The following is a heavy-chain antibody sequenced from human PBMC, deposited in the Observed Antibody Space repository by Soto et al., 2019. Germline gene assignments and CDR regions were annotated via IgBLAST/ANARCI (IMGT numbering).Heavy chain of an antibody. CDR1: GGSFSGYY. CDR3: ARRVGTMIVVVWYFDY. D-gene: IGHD3-22*01. CDR2: INHSGST. Sequence: QVQLQQWGAGLLKPSETLSLTCAVYGGSFSGYYWSWIRQPPGKGLEWIGEINHSGSTNYNPSLKSRVTISVDTSKNQCSLKLSSVTAADTAVYYCARRVGTMIVVVWYFDYWGQGTLVTVSS. J-gene: IGHJ4*02. V-gene: IGHV4-34*01.